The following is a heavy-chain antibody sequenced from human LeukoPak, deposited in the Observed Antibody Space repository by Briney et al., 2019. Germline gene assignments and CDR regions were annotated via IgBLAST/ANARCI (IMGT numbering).Heavy chain of an antibody. V-gene: IGHV3-7*01. CDR1: GFTFSSHW. Sequence: PGGSLRLSCAASGFTFSSHWMSWVRQAPGKGLEWVAHIKQDGNEKQYMDSVRGRFTISRDNTKNSMYLQMDSLRDEDTAVYYCAGAGRSFYGGSSDYWGQGTLVTVSS. D-gene: IGHD4-23*01. CDR3: AGAGRSFYGGSSDY. J-gene: IGHJ4*02. CDR2: IKQDGNEK.